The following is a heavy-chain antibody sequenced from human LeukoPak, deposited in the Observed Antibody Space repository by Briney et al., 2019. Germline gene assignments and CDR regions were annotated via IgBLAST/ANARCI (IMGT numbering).Heavy chain of an antibody. V-gene: IGHV4-30-4*01. CDR3: ARQITTVVTTFDY. CDR1: GGSISSGDYY. Sequence: PSQTLSLTCTVFGGSISSGDYYWSWIRQPPGKGLEWIGYIYYSGSTYYNPSLKSRVTISVDTSKNQFSLKLSSVTAADTAVYYCARQITTVVTTFDYWGQGTLVTVSS. CDR2: IYYSGST. D-gene: IGHD4-17*01. J-gene: IGHJ4*02.